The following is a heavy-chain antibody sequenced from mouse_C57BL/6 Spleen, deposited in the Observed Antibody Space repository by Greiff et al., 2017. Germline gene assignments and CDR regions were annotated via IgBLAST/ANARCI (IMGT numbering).Heavy chain of an antibody. D-gene: IGHD2-5*01. CDR1: GYTFTDYN. V-gene: IGHV1-18*01. Sequence: EVQLQESGPELVKPGASVKIPCKASGYTFTDYNMDWVKQSHGKSLEWIGDINPNNGGTIYNQKFKGKATLTVDKSSSTAYMELRSLTSEDTAVYYCARGYSNYPYWYFDGWGTGTTVTVSS. CDR2: INPNNGGT. J-gene: IGHJ1*03. CDR3: ARGYSNYPYWYFDG.